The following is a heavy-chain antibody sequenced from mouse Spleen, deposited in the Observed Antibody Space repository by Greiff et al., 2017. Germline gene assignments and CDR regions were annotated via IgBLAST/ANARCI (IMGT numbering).Heavy chain of an antibody. D-gene: IGHD2-10*02. CDR1: GFTFSSYA. Sequence: DVMLVESGGGLVKPGGSLKLSCAASGFTFSSYAMSWVRQTPEKRLEWVATISSGGSYTYYPDSVKGRFTISRDNAKNTLYLQMSSLRSEDTAMYYCARLYGRGAMDYWGQGTSVTVSS. CDR2: ISSGGSYT. V-gene: IGHV5-9-1*01. CDR3: ARLYGRGAMDY. J-gene: IGHJ4*01.